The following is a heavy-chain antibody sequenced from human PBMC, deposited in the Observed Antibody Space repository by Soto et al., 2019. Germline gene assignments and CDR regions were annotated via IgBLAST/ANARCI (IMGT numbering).Heavy chain of an antibody. D-gene: IGHD1-1*01. CDR1: GGAISSYY. J-gene: IGHJ4*02. V-gene: IGHV4-59*01. CDR3: ARDTTFDY. CDR2: IYYSGST. Sequence: PSETLSLTCTVSGGAISSYYWSWIRQPPGKGLEWIGYIYYSGSTNYNPSLKSRATISVDTSKNQFSLKLSSVTAADTAVYYCARDTTFDYWGQGTLVTVSS.